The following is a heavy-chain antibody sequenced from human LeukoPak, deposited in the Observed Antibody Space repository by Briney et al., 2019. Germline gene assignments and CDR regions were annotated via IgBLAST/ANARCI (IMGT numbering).Heavy chain of an antibody. CDR2: INHSGST. CDR3: ARVGAWYYYDSSGYYYRPVSYYYMDV. CDR1: GGSFSGYY. J-gene: IGHJ6*03. Sequence: SETLSLTCAVYGGSFSGYYWSWIRQPPGKGLEWIGEINHSGSTNYNPSLKSRVTISVDTSKNQFSLKLSSVTAADTAVYYCARVGAWYYYDSSGYYYRPVSYYYMDVWGKGTTVTVSS. D-gene: IGHD3-22*01. V-gene: IGHV4-34*01.